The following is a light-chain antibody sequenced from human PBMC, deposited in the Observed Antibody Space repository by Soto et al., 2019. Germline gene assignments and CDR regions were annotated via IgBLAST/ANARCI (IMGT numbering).Light chain of an antibody. CDR1: SSNIGNNY. Sequence: QTVVTQPPSVSAAPGQKVTISCSGSSSNIGNNYVSWYQQRPGTAPKLLIYENKKRPSGIPDRFSGSKSGTSATLGITGLQTGDEADYYCGTWDSSLSDYVFGTGTQLTVL. J-gene: IGLJ1*01. V-gene: IGLV1-51*02. CDR3: GTWDSSLSDYV. CDR2: ENK.